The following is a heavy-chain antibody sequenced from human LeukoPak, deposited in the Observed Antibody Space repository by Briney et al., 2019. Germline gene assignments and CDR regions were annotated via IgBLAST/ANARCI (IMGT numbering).Heavy chain of an antibody. Sequence: AASVKVSCKASGYTFTSYAMHWVRQAPGQRLEWMGWINAGNSNTKYSQKFQGRVTITRDTSASTAYMELSSLRSEDTAVYYCARDPLDYYYYGMDVWGQGTTVTVSS. CDR2: INAGNSNT. J-gene: IGHJ6*02. V-gene: IGHV1-3*01. CDR3: ARDPLDYYYYGMDV. CDR1: GYTFTSYA.